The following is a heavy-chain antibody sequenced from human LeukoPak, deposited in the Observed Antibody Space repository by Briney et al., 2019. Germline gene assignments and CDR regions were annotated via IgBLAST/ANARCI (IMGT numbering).Heavy chain of an antibody. V-gene: IGHV4-39*01. CDR1: GGSISSSSYY. J-gene: IGHJ6*02. CDR3: ASYKYQLRDRDV. CDR2: IYYSGST. Sequence: SETLSLTCTVPGGSISSSSYYWGWIRQPPGKGLEWIGSIYYSGSTYYNPSLKSRVTISVYTPKNQFSLKLSSVTAPDTAVYYCASYKYQLRDRDVWGQGTTVTVSS. D-gene: IGHD2-2*01.